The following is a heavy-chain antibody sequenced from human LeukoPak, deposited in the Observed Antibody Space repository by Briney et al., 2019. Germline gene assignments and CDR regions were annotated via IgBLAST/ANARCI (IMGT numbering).Heavy chain of an antibody. Sequence: GGSLRLSCAASGFTFSTYGMHWVRQTPGKGLEWVAVISYDGSNKYYTDSVKGRFTISRDNSKNTLYLQMNSLRAEDTAVYYCAKDGSMPWGYYMDVWGKGTTVTISS. V-gene: IGHV3-30*18. D-gene: IGHD2/OR15-2a*01. CDR1: GFTFSTYG. CDR2: ISYDGSNK. CDR3: AKDGSMPWGYYMDV. J-gene: IGHJ6*03.